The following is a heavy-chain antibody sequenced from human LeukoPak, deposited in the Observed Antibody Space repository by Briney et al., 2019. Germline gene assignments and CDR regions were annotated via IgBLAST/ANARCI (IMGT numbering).Heavy chain of an antibody. CDR2: INPSTGDR. J-gene: IGHJ4*02. Sequence: ASVKVSCKASGYTLTSHDINWVRQASGQGPEWMGWINPSTGDRGYAQKFQGRVTITRSTSMNTAYMELSSLRSDDTAVYYCTRHTSPTFDYWGQGTLVTVSS. CDR1: GYTLTSHD. CDR3: TRHTSPTFDY. V-gene: IGHV1-8*01. D-gene: IGHD2-2*01.